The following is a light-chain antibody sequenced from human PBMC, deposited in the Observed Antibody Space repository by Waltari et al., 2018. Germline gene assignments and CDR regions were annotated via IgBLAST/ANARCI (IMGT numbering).Light chain of an antibody. V-gene: IGLV3-25*03. Sequence: SYELTQPPSVSVSPGQTARITCSGDAMPKQYAHWYQQKPGQAPGFIIYKENERPSGIPERFSGSTSGTTVTLTISGVQAEDEADYYCQSSDSIETWVFGGGTKLTVL. CDR2: KEN. CDR3: QSSDSIETWV. CDR1: AMPKQY. J-gene: IGLJ3*02.